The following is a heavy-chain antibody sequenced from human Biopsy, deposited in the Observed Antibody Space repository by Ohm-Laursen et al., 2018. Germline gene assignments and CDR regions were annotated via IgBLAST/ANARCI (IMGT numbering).Heavy chain of an antibody. CDR1: GGSFNGYF. J-gene: IGHJ6*02. Sequence: SETLSLTCAVYGGSFNGYFWSWIRQPPGKGLEWIGYIYYSGSINYNPSLKSRVTISLDTSKNQFSLKLSSVTAADTAVYYCASMPAAIHEPNYSYYGMHVWGQGTTVTVSS. V-gene: IGHV4-59*08. D-gene: IGHD2-2*02. CDR2: IYYSGSI. CDR3: ASMPAAIHEPNYSYYGMHV.